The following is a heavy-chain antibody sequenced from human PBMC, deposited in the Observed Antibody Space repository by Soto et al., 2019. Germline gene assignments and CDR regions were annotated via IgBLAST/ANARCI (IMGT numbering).Heavy chain of an antibody. V-gene: IGHV1-18*01. CDR1: GYTFTSYG. CDR3: ARVLGDSSGWYFFPPLPGY. D-gene: IGHD6-19*01. Sequence: ASVKVSCKASGYTFTSYGISWVRHAPGQGLEWMGWISAYNGNTNYAQKLQGRVTMTTDTSTSTAYMEPRSLRSDDTAVYYCARVLGDSSGWYFFPPLPGYWGQGTLVTVSS. J-gene: IGHJ4*02. CDR2: ISAYNGNT.